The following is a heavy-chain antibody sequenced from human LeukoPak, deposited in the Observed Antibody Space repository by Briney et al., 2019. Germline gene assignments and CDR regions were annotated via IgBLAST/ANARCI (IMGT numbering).Heavy chain of an antibody. D-gene: IGHD4-17*01. Sequence: TSETLSLTCNVSGVSIRSGSYYWSWIRQPPGKGLEWIADIYHSGSTNYNPSLKTRVTISQDTSKNQFSLKLNSVTAADTAVYYCARDGDYALDYWGQGILVTVSS. J-gene: IGHJ4*02. CDR1: GVSIRSGSYY. CDR2: IYHSGST. V-gene: IGHV4-61*01. CDR3: ARDGDYALDY.